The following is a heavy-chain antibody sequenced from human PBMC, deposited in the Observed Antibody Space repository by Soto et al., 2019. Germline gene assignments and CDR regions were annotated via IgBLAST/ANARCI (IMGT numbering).Heavy chain of an antibody. J-gene: IGHJ4*02. CDR1: GFSFSRYW. V-gene: IGHV3-74*01. Sequence: PWGYLGISSASSGFSFSRYWMYLLRQSPGKGLEWVSRISSDGATASLPDSVEGRFAVSRDNAKSEVFLQMNSLRVDDTGVYFCARVQPDAFTTYFDHWGQGVMVTGSS. CDR2: ISSDGATA. CDR3: ARVQPDAFTTYFDH. D-gene: IGHD3-3*02.